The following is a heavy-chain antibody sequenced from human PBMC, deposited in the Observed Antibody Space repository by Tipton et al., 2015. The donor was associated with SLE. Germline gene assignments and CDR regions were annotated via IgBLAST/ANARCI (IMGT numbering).Heavy chain of an antibody. D-gene: IGHD1-26*01. V-gene: IGHV3-74*01. CDR1: GFTFTFSTYW. CDR2: ISSDGSST. CDR3: ARHRAPQIVGAPDTFDI. J-gene: IGHJ3*02. Sequence: GSLRLSCAASGFTFTFSTYWMHWVRQAPGKGLVWVSRISSDGSSTNYADSVKGRFTISRDNAKNTLYLQMNSLRAEDTAVYYCARHRAPQIVGAPDTFDIWGQGTLVMVSS.